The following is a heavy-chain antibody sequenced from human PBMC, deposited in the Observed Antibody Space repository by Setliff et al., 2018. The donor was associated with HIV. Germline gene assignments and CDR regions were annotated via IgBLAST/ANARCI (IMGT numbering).Heavy chain of an antibody. J-gene: IGHJ6*03. Sequence: PSETLSLTCAVYGGSFRDYYWSWIRQPAGKGLEWIGRIYTSGSTNYNPSLKSRVTMSVDTSKNQFSLKLSSVTAADTAVYYCARVAMVRGVIPPDFDYYYYYMDVWGKGTTVTVSS. CDR1: GGSFRDYY. CDR2: IYTSGST. V-gene: IGHV4-59*10. CDR3: ARVAMVRGVIPPDFDYYYYYMDV. D-gene: IGHD3-10*01.